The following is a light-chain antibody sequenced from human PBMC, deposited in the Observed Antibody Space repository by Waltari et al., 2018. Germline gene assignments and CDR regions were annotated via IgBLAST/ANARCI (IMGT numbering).Light chain of an antibody. CDR1: SSNFAHLV. CDR3: QSYDNRLSYV. Sequence: QSLLTQPPSVSGAPGPRVTIPCTGPSSNFAHLVDHWYHQLPGQAPKLLIFASNNRPSGVPDRFSGSKSGTSASLAITGLQPEDEGDYYCQSYDNRLSYVFGSGTKVTVL. J-gene: IGLJ1*01. CDR2: ASN. V-gene: IGLV1-40*01.